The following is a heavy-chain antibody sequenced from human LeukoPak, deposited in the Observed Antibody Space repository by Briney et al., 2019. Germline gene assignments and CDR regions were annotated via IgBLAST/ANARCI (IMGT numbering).Heavy chain of an antibody. J-gene: IGHJ5*02. CDR1: GFTVSSNY. CDR3: ARVAPNNWFDP. Sequence: GGSLRLSCAASGFTVSSNYMSWVRQAPGKGLEWVSVIYSGGSTYYADSVKGRFTISRDNSKNTLYLQMNSLRAEDTAVYYCARVAPNNWFDPWGQGTLVTVSS. CDR2: IYSGGST. V-gene: IGHV3-66*01.